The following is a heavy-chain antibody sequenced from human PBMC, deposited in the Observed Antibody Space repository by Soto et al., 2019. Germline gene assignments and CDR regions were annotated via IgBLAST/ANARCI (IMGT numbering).Heavy chain of an antibody. Sequence: PGGSLRLSCAASGFTFSSYAMSWVRQAPGKGLEWVSAISGSGGSTYYADSVKGRFTISRDNSKNTLYLQMNSLRAEDTAVYYCAKRGYCSGGSCYSVADYWGQGTLVTVSS. V-gene: IGHV3-23*01. CDR3: AKRGYCSGGSCYSVADY. D-gene: IGHD2-15*01. J-gene: IGHJ4*02. CDR2: ISGSGGST. CDR1: GFTFSSYA.